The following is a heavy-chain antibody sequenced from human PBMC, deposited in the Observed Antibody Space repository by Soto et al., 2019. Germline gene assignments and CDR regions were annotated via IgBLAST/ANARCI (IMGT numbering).Heavy chain of an antibody. J-gene: IGHJ6*02. CDR2: IIPIFGTA. CDR3: ARRGTTWLMGIRYYYGMDV. CDR1: GGTFSSYA. Sequence: QVQLVQSGAEVKKPGSSVKVSCKASGGTFSSYAISWVRQAPGQGLEWMGGIIPIFGTANYAQKFQGRVTITADESTXXXXXXXXXXXXXXXAVYYCARRGTTWLMGIRYYYGMDVWGQGTTVTVSS. D-gene: IGHD1-1*01. V-gene: IGHV1-69*01.